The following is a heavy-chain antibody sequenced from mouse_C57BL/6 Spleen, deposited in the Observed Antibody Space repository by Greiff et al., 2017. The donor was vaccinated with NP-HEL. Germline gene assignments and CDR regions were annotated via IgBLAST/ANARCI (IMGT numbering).Heavy chain of an antibody. Sequence: QVQLKQSGAELMKPGASVKLSCKATGYTFTGYWIEWVKQRPGHGLEWIGEILPGSGSTNYNEKFKGKATFTADTSSNTAYMQLSSLTTEDSAIYYCARRLYYGSSPYWYFDVWGTGTTVTVSS. CDR3: ARRLYYGSSPYWYFDV. CDR1: GYTFTGYW. V-gene: IGHV1-9*01. CDR2: ILPGSGST. D-gene: IGHD1-1*01. J-gene: IGHJ1*03.